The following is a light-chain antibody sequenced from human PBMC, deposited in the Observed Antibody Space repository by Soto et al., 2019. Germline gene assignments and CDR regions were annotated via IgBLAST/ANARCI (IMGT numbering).Light chain of an antibody. CDR2: ATS. CDR3: QQADSFPLT. V-gene: IGKV1D-12*01. CDR1: QGISSW. J-gene: IGKJ4*01. Sequence: DIQMTQSPSSVSASIGDRVIISCRASQGISSWLAWYQQKPGEAPRLLIYATSRLQSGVPSRFSGSGSGTDFTLTMSDLQPEDFATYYCQQADSFPLTFGGGTKVEIK.